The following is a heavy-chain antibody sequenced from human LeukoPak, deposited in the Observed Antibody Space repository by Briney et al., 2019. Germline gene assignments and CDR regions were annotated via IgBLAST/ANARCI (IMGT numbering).Heavy chain of an antibody. CDR1: GGSVNSGSYY. V-gene: IGHV4-61*01. CDR3: ARDSSGSSWYYYYGMDV. J-gene: IGHJ6*02. Sequence: SETLSPTCTVSGGSVNSGSYYWSWIRQPPGKGLEWIGYIYYSGSTNYNPSLKSRVTISVDTSKNQFSLKLSSVTAADTAVYYCARDSSGSSWYYYYGMDVWGQGTTVTVSS. CDR2: IYYSGST. D-gene: IGHD6-19*01.